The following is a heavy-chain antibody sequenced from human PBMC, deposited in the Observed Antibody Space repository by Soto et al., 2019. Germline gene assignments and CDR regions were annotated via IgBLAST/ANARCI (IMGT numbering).Heavy chain of an antibody. CDR3: ARKVEIFYFYGMDV. J-gene: IGHJ6*02. V-gene: IGHV3-48*03. CDR2: ISSSGATK. Sequence: EVQLVESGGGLVQPGGSLRLSCAVSGFTFSSHEFNWVRQAPGKGLEFISYISSSGATKYYADSVKGRFAISRDNGKKSLYLQMNSLGAEDTAVYYCARKVEIFYFYGMDVWGQGTTVTVSS. CDR1: GFTFSSHE.